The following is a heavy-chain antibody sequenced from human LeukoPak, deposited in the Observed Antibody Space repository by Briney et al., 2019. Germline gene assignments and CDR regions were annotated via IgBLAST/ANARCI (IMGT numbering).Heavy chain of an antibody. Sequence: ASVKVSCKASGYTFTTSYMHWVRQAPGQGLEWMGIINPSGGSTTYAQKFQGRVTITRDTSTSTVYMELSSLKSEDTAVYYCARVNSGSYHDSSTHYTLRDFYYYGMDVWGQGTTVTVSS. D-gene: IGHD3-22*01. CDR3: ARVNSGSYHDSSTHYTLRDFYYYGMDV. J-gene: IGHJ6*02. V-gene: IGHV1-46*01. CDR2: INPSGGST. CDR1: GYTFTTSY.